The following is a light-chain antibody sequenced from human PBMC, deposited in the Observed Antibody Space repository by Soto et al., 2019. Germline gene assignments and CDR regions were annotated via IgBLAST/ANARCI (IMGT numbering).Light chain of an antibody. V-gene: IGLV4-69*01. J-gene: IGLJ3*02. CDR1: SGHSSYA. CDR3: QTWGTGWV. CDR2: LNSDGSH. Sequence: QYVLTQSPSASASLGASVKLTCTLRSGHSSYAIAWHQQQPEKGPRYLMKLNSDGSHSKGYGIPDRFSGSSSGAERYLTISSLQSEDEADYYCQTWGTGWVFGGGTKLTVL.